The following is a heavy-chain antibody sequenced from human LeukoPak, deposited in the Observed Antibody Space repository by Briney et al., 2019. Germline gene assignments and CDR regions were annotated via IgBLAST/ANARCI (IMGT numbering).Heavy chain of an antibody. D-gene: IGHD3-22*01. V-gene: IGHV3-49*03. Sequence: PGRSLRLSCTASGFTFGDYAMSWFRQAPGKGLEWVGCIRSKTYGGTTEYAVSVKGRFTISRDDSKSIAYLQMNSLSSEDTAVYYCTRDAPYYYDSSGYSLFDYWGQGTLVTVSS. CDR3: TRDAPYYYDSSGYSLFDY. CDR2: IRSKTYGGTT. J-gene: IGHJ4*02. CDR1: GFTFGDYA.